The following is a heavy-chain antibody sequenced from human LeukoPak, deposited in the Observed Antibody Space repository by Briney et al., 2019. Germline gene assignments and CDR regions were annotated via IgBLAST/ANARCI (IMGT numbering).Heavy chain of an antibody. Sequence: SGTLSLTCAVSGSSISSSNWWSWVRQPPGKGLEWIGEIYHSGSTNYNPSLKSRVAISVDKSENHISLKLTSVTAADTAVYYCAREGGPYRPLDYSGQGTLVTVAS. CDR2: IYHSGST. V-gene: IGHV4-4*02. CDR3: AREGGPYRPLDY. J-gene: IGHJ4*02. CDR1: GSSISSSNW.